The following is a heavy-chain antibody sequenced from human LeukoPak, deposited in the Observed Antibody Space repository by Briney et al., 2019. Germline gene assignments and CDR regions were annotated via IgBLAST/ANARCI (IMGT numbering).Heavy chain of an antibody. Sequence: GWSLRLSCAASGFTFSSYAMSWVRQAPGKGLEWVSAISGSGGSTYYADSVKGRFTISRDNSKNTLYLQMDSLRAEDTAVYYCAKGEGIQLLFDYWGQGTLVTVSS. CDR1: GFTFSSYA. CDR3: AKGEGIQLLFDY. V-gene: IGHV3-23*01. J-gene: IGHJ4*02. CDR2: ISGSGGST. D-gene: IGHD5-18*01.